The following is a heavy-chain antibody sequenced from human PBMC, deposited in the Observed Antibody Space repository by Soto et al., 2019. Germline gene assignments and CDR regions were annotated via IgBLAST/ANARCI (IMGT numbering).Heavy chain of an antibody. CDR1: GFTFSDFY. J-gene: IGHJ4*02. Sequence: PGGSLRLSCAASGFTFSDFYMSWIRQAPGKGLEWISYISSGSTNIFYADSVKGRFTVSRDDAKNSVYLQMDSLRAEDTAVYYCARDRNAAGSDYWGQGTRVTVSS. CDR3: ARDRNAAGSDY. CDR2: ISSGSTNI. V-gene: IGHV3-11*01. D-gene: IGHD1-1*01.